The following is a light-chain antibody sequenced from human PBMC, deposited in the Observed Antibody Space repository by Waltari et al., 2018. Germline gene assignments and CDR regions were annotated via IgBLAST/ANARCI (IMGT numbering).Light chain of an antibody. Sequence: QSVLTQPPSASGTPGQRVTISCSGSSPNIGSNYVYWFQQPPGTAPKLLICRSNQRPSGVPDRFSGSKSGTSASLAISGLRSEDEADYYCASWDDSLSGYVFGTGTKVTVL. CDR3: ASWDDSLSGYV. J-gene: IGLJ1*01. V-gene: IGLV1-47*01. CDR1: SPNIGSNY. CDR2: RSN.